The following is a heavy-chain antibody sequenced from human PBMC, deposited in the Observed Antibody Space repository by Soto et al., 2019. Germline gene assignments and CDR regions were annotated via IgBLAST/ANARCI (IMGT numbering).Heavy chain of an antibody. D-gene: IGHD3-22*01. Sequence: EVQLVESWGGLVKPLGSLRLSCAGSGFMFSGYTMNWVRQAPGKGLEWLSSSDGASGHIQYADSVQGRFTVSRDNARNSLYLQMDNLGSEDTTVYYCATPYYYSFCGQGTLVTVAS. J-gene: IGHJ4*02. CDR2: SDGASGHI. CDR3: ATPYYYSF. CDR1: GFMFSGYT. V-gene: IGHV3-21*01.